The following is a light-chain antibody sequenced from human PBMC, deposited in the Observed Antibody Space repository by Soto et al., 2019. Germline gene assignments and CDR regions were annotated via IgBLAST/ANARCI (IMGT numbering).Light chain of an antibody. J-gene: IGLJ2*01. CDR3: GGWDDSLSGPV. V-gene: IGLV1-47*01. Sequence: QAVLTQPPSASGTPGQRVNISCSGSSSNIGSNYVYWYRQFPGTAPKLLIQRNNQRPSGVPARFSGSKSGTSASLASSGRRSEDEADYYCGGWDDSLSGPVFGGGTKLTVL. CDR2: RNN. CDR1: SSNIGSNY.